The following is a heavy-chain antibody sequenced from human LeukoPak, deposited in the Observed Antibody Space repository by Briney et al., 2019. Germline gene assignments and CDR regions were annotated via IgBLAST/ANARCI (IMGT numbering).Heavy chain of an antibody. D-gene: IGHD3-22*01. CDR1: GGSISSSY. V-gene: IGHV4-59*08. J-gene: IGHJ4*02. Sequence: PSETLSLTCTVSGGSISSSYWSWIRQSPGKGLEWIGYIYYSGTTYCNPSLKSRVAVSVDTSKNQFSLKLSSVTAADTAVYFCASARLGTFYFDPWGQGTLVTVSS. CDR3: ASARLGTFYFDP. CDR2: IYYSGTT.